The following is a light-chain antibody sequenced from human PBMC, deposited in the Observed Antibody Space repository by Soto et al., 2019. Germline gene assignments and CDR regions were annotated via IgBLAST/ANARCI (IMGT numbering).Light chain of an antibody. CDR3: TSDTSSSTYV. J-gene: IGLJ1*01. CDR1: SSDLGVYNY. CDR2: EVS. Sequence: QSALTQPASVSGSPGQSITISCTATSSDLGVYNYVSWYQQHPGKAPKLMIYEVSNRPSGVSNRFSGSKSGNTASLTISGLQAEDEADYYCTSDTSSSTYVFGTGTKLTVL. V-gene: IGLV2-14*01.